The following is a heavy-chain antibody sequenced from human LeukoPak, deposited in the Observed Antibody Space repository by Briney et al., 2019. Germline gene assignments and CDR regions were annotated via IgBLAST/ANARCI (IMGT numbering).Heavy chain of an antibody. CDR2: INWNGRIT. V-gene: IGHV3-20*04. D-gene: IGHD5-18*01. Sequence: GGSLRLSCATSGFTFDDYAMNWVRQVPGRGLEWVSGINWNGRITEYADSVKDRFTISRQNTKNSLYLYMNNLGGEDTALYFCARGSVQLWLRDTYYYMDVWGKGTTVTVSS. J-gene: IGHJ6*03. CDR1: GFTFDDYA. CDR3: ARGSVQLWLRDTYYYMDV.